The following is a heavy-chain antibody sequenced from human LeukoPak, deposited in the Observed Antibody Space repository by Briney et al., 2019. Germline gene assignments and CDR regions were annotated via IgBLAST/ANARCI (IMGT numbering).Heavy chain of an antibody. CDR2: IQYDGTKK. CDR1: GFNFRNYG. CDR3: AKNILTMTMDYMDV. J-gene: IGHJ6*03. V-gene: IGHV3-30*02. D-gene: IGHD4/OR15-4a*01. Sequence: GGSLRLSCAASGFNFRNYGIHWVCQAPGKGLEWVTFIQYDGTKKYYADSVKGRFTISRDNSKNTLYLQMNSLRPEDTALYYCAKNILTMTMDYMDVWGKGTTVTVSS.